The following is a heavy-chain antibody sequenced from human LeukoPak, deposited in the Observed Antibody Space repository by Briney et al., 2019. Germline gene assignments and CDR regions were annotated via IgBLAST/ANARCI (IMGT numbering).Heavy chain of an antibody. Sequence: PGGSLRLSCAASGFTFSSYAMHWVRQAPGKGLEWVAVISYDGSNKYYADSVKGRFTISRDNSKNTLYLQMNSLRAEDTAVYYCAKDAELRLLWFGDDYYYGMDVWGQGTTVTVSS. CDR1: GFTFSSYA. CDR3: AKDAELRLLWFGDDYYYGMDV. V-gene: IGHV3-30-3*01. D-gene: IGHD3-10*01. J-gene: IGHJ6*02. CDR2: ISYDGSNK.